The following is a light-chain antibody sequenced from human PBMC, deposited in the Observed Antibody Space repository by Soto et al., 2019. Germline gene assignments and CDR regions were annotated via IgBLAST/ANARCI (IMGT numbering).Light chain of an antibody. V-gene: IGLV1-47*01. CDR1: SSNIGGNY. Sequence: QSVLTQPPSASGTPGQRVTISCSGSSSNIGGNYVYWYQQVPGTAPKLLIYRNNQRPSGVPDRFSGSKSGTSASLAISGLRYEDEADYYCAAWDDSLSVVVFGGGTKVTVL. CDR2: RNN. J-gene: IGLJ2*01. CDR3: AAWDDSLSVVV.